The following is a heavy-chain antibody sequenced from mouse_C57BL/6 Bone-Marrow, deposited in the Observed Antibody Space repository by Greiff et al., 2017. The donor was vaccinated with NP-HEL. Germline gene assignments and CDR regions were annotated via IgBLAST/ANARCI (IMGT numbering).Heavy chain of an antibody. J-gene: IGHJ2*01. Sequence: QVQLQQSGPGLVQPSQSLSITCTASGFALTSYGVHWVRQSPGKGLEWLGVIWSGGSTDYNAAIISRQSTIKDNSKSQVFFIMNSLQADDTAMYYCARRAFDYWGQGTTLTVSS. CDR1: GFALTSYG. V-gene: IGHV2-2*01. CDR2: IWSGGST. D-gene: IGHD3-1*01. CDR3: ARRAFDY.